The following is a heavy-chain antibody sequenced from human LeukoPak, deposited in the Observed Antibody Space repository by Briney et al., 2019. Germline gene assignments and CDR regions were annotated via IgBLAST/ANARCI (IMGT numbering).Heavy chain of an antibody. Sequence: GGSLRLSRAASGFTFSSYSMSWVRQAPGKGLDWVSYTSTSSITIYYADSVKGRFSTSRDNAKNSLSLQMHSLRDEDTAVYYCAKLIAQYYFDHWGQGTLVTVSS. J-gene: IGHJ4*02. CDR1: GFTFSSYS. V-gene: IGHV3-48*02. CDR3: AKLIAQYYFDH. CDR2: TSTSSITI. D-gene: IGHD3-22*01.